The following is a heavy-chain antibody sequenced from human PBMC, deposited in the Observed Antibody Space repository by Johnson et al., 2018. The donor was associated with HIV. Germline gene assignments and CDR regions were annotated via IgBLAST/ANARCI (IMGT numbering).Heavy chain of an antibody. Sequence: QVQLVESGGGLIQPGGSLRLSCAASGFTFNSYGMDWVRQAPGKGLEWVAFIRYDGNSKYYRDSVKGRFTVSRDNSKNTLYLQMNSLRAEDTAVYYCAREGVEGAFDIWGQGTMVTVSS. D-gene: IGHD2-15*01. CDR2: IRYDGNSK. CDR3: AREGVEGAFDI. CDR1: GFTFNSYG. V-gene: IGHV3-30*02. J-gene: IGHJ3*02.